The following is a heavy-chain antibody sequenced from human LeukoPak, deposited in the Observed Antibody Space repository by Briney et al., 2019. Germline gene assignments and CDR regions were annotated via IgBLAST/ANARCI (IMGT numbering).Heavy chain of an antibody. V-gene: IGHV1-18*01. J-gene: IGHJ4*02. CDR2: ISAYNGNT. CDR1: GYTFTSYG. Sequence: GASVKVSCKASGYTFTSYGISWVRQAPGQGLEWMGWISAYNGNTNYAQKLQGRVTMTTDTSTSTAYMELRSLRSDDTAVYYCASGPPVVVVPRGTYFDYWGQGTLVTVSS. CDR3: ASGPPVVVVPRGTYFDY. D-gene: IGHD3-22*01.